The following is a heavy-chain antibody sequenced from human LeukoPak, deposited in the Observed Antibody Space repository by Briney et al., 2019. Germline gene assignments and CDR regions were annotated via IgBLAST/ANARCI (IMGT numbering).Heavy chain of an antibody. D-gene: IGHD4-17*01. CDR1: GYTLTELS. V-gene: IGHV1-24*01. J-gene: IGHJ5*02. Sequence: ASVKVSCKVSGYTLTELSMHWVRQAPGRGLEWMGGFDPEDGETIYAQKFQGRVTMTEDTSTDTAYMELSSLRSEDTAVYYCATHGDYEGNWFDPWGQGTLVTVSS. CDR2: FDPEDGET. CDR3: ATHGDYEGNWFDP.